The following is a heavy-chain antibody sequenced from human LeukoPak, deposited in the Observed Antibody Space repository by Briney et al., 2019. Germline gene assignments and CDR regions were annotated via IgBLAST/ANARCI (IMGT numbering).Heavy chain of an antibody. J-gene: IGHJ4*02. Sequence: SETLSLTCAVYGGSFSGYYWSWIRQPPGKGLEWIGEINHSGSTNYNPSLKSRVTISVDTSKNQFSLKLSSVTAADTAAYYCARLVDGYTEFDYWGQGTLVTVSS. V-gene: IGHV4-34*01. CDR1: GGSFSGYY. D-gene: IGHD1-1*01. CDR2: INHSGST. CDR3: ARLVDGYTEFDY.